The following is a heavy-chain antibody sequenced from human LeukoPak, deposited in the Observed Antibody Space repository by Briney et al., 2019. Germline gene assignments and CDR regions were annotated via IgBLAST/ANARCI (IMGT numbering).Heavy chain of an antibody. CDR3: ARPLGNGYSYWYFDL. J-gene: IGHJ2*01. CDR1: GGSISDYY. Sequence: SETLSLTCTVSGGSISDYYWSWIRQPPGKGLEWLAHNYYSGSTRNNPSLQSRVTISIGTSKNQISLKLSSVAAADTAVYYCARPLGNGYSYWYFDLWGRGTLVTVSS. D-gene: IGHD3-22*01. V-gene: IGHV4-59*01. CDR2: NYYSGST.